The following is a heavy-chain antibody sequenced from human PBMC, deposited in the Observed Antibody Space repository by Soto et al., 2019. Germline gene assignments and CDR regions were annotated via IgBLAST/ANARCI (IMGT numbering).Heavy chain of an antibody. CDR2: IIPIFGTA. CDR1: GGTFSSYA. Sequence: ASVKVSCKASGGTFSSYAISWVRQAPGQGLEWMGGIIPIFGTANYAQKFQGRVTITADESTSTAYMELSSLRSEDTAVYYCARVHNNAFDIWGQGTMVTVSS. CDR3: ARVHNNAFDI. V-gene: IGHV1-69*13. J-gene: IGHJ3*02. D-gene: IGHD1-1*01.